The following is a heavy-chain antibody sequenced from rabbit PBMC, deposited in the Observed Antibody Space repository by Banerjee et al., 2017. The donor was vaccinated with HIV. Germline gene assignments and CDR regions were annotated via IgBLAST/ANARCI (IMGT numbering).Heavy chain of an antibody. CDR1: GFSFTYIDY. D-gene: IGHD8-1*01. J-gene: IGHJ6*01. Sequence: QSLEESGGDLVKPGASLTLTCTASGFSFTYIDYLCWVRQPPGKGPEWIACVAAGVSLTSYYATWAKGRFTCSKTSSTTVTLQMTSLTVADTATYFCARDTGSSFSSYGMDLRGPGTLVTVS. CDR2: VAAGVSLTS. V-gene: IGHV1S40*01. CDR3: ARDTGSSFSSYGMDL.